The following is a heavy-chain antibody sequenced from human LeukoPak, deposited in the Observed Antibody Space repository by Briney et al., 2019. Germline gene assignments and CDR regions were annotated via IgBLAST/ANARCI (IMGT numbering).Heavy chain of an antibody. D-gene: IGHD2-15*01. V-gene: IGHV3-73*01. CDR2: IRSKANSYAT. CDR1: GFTFSGSA. CDR3: TKGYCSGGSCRGVQFDY. Sequence: GGSLRLSCAASGFTFSGSALHWVRQASGKGLEWVGRIRSKANSYATAYAASVKGRFTISRDDSKNTAYLQMNSLKTEDTAVYYCTKGYCSGGSCRGVQFDYWGQGTLVTVSS. J-gene: IGHJ4*02.